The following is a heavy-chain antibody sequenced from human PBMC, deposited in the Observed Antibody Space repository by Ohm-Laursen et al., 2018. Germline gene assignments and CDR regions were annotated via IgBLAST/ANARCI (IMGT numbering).Heavy chain of an antibody. D-gene: IGHD2-21*02. J-gene: IGHJ4*02. CDR3: ARDREIVVVTAMDFDY. CDR1: GGSFSGYY. V-gene: IGHV4-34*01. CDR2: INHSGST. Sequence: GTLSLTCAVYGGSFSGYYWSWIRQPPGKGLEWIGEINHSGSTNYNPSLKSRVTISVDTSKNQFSLKLSSVTAADTAVYYCARDREIVVVTAMDFDYWGQGTLVTVSS.